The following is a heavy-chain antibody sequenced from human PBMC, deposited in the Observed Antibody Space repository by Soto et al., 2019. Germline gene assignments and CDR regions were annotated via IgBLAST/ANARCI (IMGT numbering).Heavy chain of an antibody. CDR1: GFTFSSYA. Sequence: GGSLRLSCAASGFTFSSYAMSWVRQAPGKGLEWVSAISGSGGSTYYADSVKGRFTISRDNSKNTLYLQMNSLRAEDTAVYYCAKDGHHERYDDFWSGYPDYWGQGTLVTVSS. V-gene: IGHV3-23*01. J-gene: IGHJ4*02. CDR3: AKDGHHERYDDFWSGYPDY. D-gene: IGHD3-3*01. CDR2: ISGSGGST.